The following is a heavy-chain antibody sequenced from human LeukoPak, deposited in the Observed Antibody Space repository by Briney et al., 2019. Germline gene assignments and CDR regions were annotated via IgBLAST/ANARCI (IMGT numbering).Heavy chain of an antibody. CDR1: GFTFSSYA. V-gene: IGHV3-23*01. CDR3: AKRSGYTTGWFFDF. J-gene: IGHJ4*02. CDR2: FNTSGGST. D-gene: IGHD6-19*01. Sequence: GESLRLSCAASGFTFSSYAMSWVRQAPGKGLEWVSGFNTSGGSTAHADSVKGRFTISRDNSKNTLFLQMNSLRAEDTAVFYCAKRSGYTTGWFFDFWGQGTLVTVSS.